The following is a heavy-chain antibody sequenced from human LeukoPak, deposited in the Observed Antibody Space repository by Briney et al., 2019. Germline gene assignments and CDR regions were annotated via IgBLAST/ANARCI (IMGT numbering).Heavy chain of an antibody. Sequence: GGSLRLSCAASGFTFSSYSVNWVRQAPGKGLEWVSSISSSSSYIYYADSVKGRFTISRDNAKNSLYLQMNSLRAEDTAVYYCARDPAMVRGVIITSPDYWGQGTLVTVSS. CDR2: ISSSSSYI. CDR1: GFTFSSYS. D-gene: IGHD3-10*01. V-gene: IGHV3-21*01. J-gene: IGHJ4*02. CDR3: ARDPAMVRGVIITSPDY.